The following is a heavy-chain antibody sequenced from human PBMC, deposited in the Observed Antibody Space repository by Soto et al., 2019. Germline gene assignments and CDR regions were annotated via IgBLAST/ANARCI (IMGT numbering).Heavy chain of an antibody. V-gene: IGHV3-48*02. CDR1: GVSISRCS. CDR3: ARDAPDRADDSSGYWTFDY. J-gene: IGHJ4*02. D-gene: IGHD3-22*01. Sequence: WGSLWLSCGAGGVSISRCSLNRVRQAPGKGLGWVSYISSSSSTIYYADSVKGRFTISRDNAKNSLYLQMNSLRDEDTAVYYCARDAPDRADDSSGYWTFDYWGQGTLVTVSS. CDR2: ISSSSSTI.